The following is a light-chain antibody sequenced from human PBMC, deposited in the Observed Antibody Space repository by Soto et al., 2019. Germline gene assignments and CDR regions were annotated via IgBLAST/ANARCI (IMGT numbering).Light chain of an antibody. CDR1: SSDVGGYNY. CDR3: CSFAGGYTYV. Sequence: QSALTQPSSVSGSPGQSVTISCTGTSSDVGGYNYVSWYQQHPDKAPKLIIYGVNERPSGVPDRFSGSKSGNTASLTISGLQAEDEADYYCCSFAGGYTYVFGSGTKLTVL. J-gene: IGLJ1*01. CDR2: GVN. V-gene: IGLV2-11*01.